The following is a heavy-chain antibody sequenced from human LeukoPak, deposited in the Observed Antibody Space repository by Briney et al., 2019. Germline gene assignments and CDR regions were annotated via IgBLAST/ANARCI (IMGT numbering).Heavy chain of an antibody. CDR2: INHSGST. CDR1: GGSFSGYY. J-gene: IGHJ4*02. D-gene: IGHD3-3*01. CDR3: ARHVRWVFDY. V-gene: IGHV4-34*01. Sequence: PSETLSLTCAVYGGSFSGYYWSWIRQPPGKGLEWIGEINHSGSTNYNPSLKSRVTISVDTSKNQFSLKLSSVTAADTAVYYCARHVRWVFDYWGQGILVTVSS.